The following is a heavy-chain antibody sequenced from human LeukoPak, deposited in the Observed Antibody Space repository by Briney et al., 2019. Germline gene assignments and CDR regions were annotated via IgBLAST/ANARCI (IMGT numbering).Heavy chain of an antibody. J-gene: IGHJ4*02. CDR1: GSTFGPYA. CDR2: VTNNGDNT. V-gene: IGHV3-23*01. Sequence: AGRSLRLSCAASGSTFGPYAMSWVRQAPERGLEWVSSVTNNGDNTYYADSVKGRFTISRDNSKNTLYLQMNSLRAEDTAIFYCANGRGVVGTSTPDYWGQGTLVTVSS. D-gene: IGHD1-26*01. CDR3: ANGRGVVGTSTPDY.